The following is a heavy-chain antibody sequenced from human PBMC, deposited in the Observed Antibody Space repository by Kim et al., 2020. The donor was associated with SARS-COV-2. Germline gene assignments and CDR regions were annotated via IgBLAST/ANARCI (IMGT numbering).Heavy chain of an antibody. V-gene: IGHV4-59*01. CDR2: IFYSGDT. CDR3: ARCAGGARWRLTDC. Sequence: SETLSLTCVVSGDSFSAYYWNWIRQTPGKRLEWIGYIFYSGDTNYNPSLKSRATISLDTSRNQFSLELTSVTQADTAVYYCARCAGGARWRLTDCWGQG. CDR1: GDSFSAYY. D-gene: IGHD3-10*01. J-gene: IGHJ4*02.